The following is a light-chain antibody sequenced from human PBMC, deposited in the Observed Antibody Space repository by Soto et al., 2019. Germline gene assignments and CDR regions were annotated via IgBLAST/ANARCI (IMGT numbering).Light chain of an antibody. CDR3: QQYNHLPL. Sequence: IGRTQSTATLSVSPGERATLSCRASQSVSSNLAWYQQKPGQAPRLLIYGASTRATGIPARFSGSGSGTEFTLTISSLQSEDFAVYCSQQYNHLPLFGQGTRLEIK. J-gene: IGKJ5*01. CDR2: GAS. CDR1: QSVSSN. V-gene: IGKV3D-15*01.